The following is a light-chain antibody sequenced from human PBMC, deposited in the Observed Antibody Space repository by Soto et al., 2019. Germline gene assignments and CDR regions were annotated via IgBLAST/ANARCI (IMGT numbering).Light chain of an antibody. CDR3: QQYTHWPVWS. V-gene: IGKV3-15*01. Sequence: EIVLTQSPATLSVSPGERATLSCRASQSISSNLAWYQQKPGQAPRLLIYGPSTRATGVQARFSGSGSGTEFTLTISSLQSEDFAMYYCQQYTHWPVWSFGQGTKVEIK. CDR1: QSISSN. CDR2: GPS. J-gene: IGKJ1*01.